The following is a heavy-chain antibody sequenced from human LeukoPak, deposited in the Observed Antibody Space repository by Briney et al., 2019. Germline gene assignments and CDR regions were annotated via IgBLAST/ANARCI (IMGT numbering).Heavy chain of an antibody. Sequence: GESLKISCKGFGYTFTTFFIGWVRQMPGKGLEWMGIIYPGDSDTRYSPSFQGQVTISADRSINTAYLQWSSLKASDTAMYYCARLDFGSGIEPTYFFDYWGQGTLVTVSS. CDR3: ARLDFGSGIEPTYFFDY. CDR2: IYPGDSDT. D-gene: IGHD3-10*01. V-gene: IGHV5-51*01. J-gene: IGHJ4*02. CDR1: GYTFTTFF.